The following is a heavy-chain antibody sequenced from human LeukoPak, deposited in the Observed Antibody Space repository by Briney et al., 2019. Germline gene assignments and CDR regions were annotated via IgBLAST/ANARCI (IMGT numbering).Heavy chain of an antibody. CDR2: IYISGST. D-gene: IGHD3-10*01. V-gene: IGHV4-4*07. J-gene: IGHJ5*02. Sequence: SETLSLTCTVSGGSISSYYWSWIRQPAGKGLEWIGRIYISGSTNYNPSLKSRVTISVDTSKNQFSLKLSSVTAADTAVYYCARDRPSVLLWFGEPMATPSGFDPWGQGTLVTVSS. CDR1: GGSISSYY. CDR3: ARDRPSVLLWFGEPMATPSGFDP.